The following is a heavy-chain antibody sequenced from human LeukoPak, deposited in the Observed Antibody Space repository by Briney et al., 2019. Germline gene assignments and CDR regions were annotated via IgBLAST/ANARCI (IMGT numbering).Heavy chain of an antibody. V-gene: IGHV1-18*01. CDR3: ARGMGYNYYYMDV. J-gene: IGHJ6*03. CDR2: ISAYNGNT. Sequence: ASVKVSCKASGYSFTNYVIISWVRQAPGQGLEWMGWISAYNGNTEYVQNLQGRVTMTTGTPTSTAYMELRSLRFDDTAVYYCARGMGYNYYYMDVWGKGTTVTVSS. D-gene: IGHD2-8*01. CDR1: GYSFTNYV.